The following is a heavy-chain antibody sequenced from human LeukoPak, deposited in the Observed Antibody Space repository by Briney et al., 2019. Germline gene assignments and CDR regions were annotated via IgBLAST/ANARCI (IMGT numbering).Heavy chain of an antibody. Sequence: SETLSLTCTVSGGSISSYYWSWIRQPPGKGLEWIGYIYYSGSTNYNPSLKSRVTISVDTSKNQFSLKLSSVTAADTAVYYCARVGGNFGCFGIWGQRKKVTVSS. V-gene: IGHV4-59*01. CDR1: GGSISSYY. CDR2: IYYSGST. D-gene: IGHD3-16*01. J-gene: IGHJ3*02. CDR3: ARVGGNFGCFGI.